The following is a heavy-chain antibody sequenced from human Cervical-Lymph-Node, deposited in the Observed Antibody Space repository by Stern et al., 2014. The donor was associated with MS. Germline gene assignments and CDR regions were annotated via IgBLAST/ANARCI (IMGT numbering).Heavy chain of an antibody. CDR1: GASVNNGDY. Sequence: QLQLQESGPGLVKPSETLSLTCSVSGASVNNGDYWTWLRQHPGEGLEWIGYSHYSGYTITNPSLRSRSFIAVDTSKNRFSLRLTSVSAADTAVYYCARVFGVNGWFDPWGLGTLVTVSS. CDR2: SHYSGYT. CDR3: ARVFGVNGWFDP. D-gene: IGHD3-10*01. V-gene: IGHV4-31*03. J-gene: IGHJ5*02.